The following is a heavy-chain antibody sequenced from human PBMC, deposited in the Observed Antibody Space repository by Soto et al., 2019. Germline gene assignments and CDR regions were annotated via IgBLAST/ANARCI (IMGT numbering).Heavy chain of an antibody. V-gene: IGHV3-23*01. CDR2: ISGSGGST. CDR1: GFTFSSYA. Sequence: EVQLLESGGGLVQPGGSLRLSCAASGFTFSSYAMSWVRQAPGKGLEWVSAISGSGGSTYYADSVKGRFTISRDNSKNTLYLQMNSLRAEDTAVYYCAKDRFRVRSGSLILLNWFDPWGQGTLVTVSS. CDR3: AKDRFRVRSGSLILLNWFDP. J-gene: IGHJ5*02. D-gene: IGHD6-13*01.